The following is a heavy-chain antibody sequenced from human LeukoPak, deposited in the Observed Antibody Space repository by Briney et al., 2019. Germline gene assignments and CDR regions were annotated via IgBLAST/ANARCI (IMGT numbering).Heavy chain of an antibody. CDR1: GFTFSSYG. CDR3: AKAHGVSGSYYSNWYSDL. CDR2: ISYDGSNK. J-gene: IGHJ2*01. D-gene: IGHD1-26*01. V-gene: IGHV3-30*18. Sequence: VQPGRSLRLSCAASGFTFSSYGMHWVRQAPGKGLEWVAVISYDGSNKYYADSVKGRFTISRDNSKNTLYLQMNSLRAEDTAVYYCAKAHGVSGSYYSNWYSDLWGRGTLVTVSS.